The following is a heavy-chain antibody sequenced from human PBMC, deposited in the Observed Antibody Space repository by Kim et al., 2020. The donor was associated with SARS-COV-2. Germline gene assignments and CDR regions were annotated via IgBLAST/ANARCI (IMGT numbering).Heavy chain of an antibody. CDR2: ISDSGDST. J-gene: IGHJ4*02. CDR1: SFTFGHFS. CDR3: AKDLNVGFDS. Sequence: GGSLRLSCAASSFTFGHFSMSWVRQAPGKGLVWISTISDSGDSTYYADSVKGRFTISRDNTKNTLFLQMNSLRADDTAMYYCAKDLNVGFDSWGQGTLVTVSA. D-gene: IGHD1-26*01. V-gene: IGHV3-23*01.